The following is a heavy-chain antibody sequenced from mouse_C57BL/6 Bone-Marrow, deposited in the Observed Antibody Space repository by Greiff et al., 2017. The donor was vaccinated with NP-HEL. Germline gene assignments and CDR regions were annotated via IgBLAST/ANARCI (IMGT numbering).Heavy chain of an antibody. CDR3: AREPRYYGSSYRWYFDV. J-gene: IGHJ1*03. D-gene: IGHD1-1*01. CDR2: IYPGSGST. Sequence: VQLQQPGAELVKPGASVKMSCKASGYTFTSYWITWVKQRPGQGLEWIGDIYPGSGSTNYNEKFKSKATLTVDTSSSTAYMQLSSLTSEDSAVYYCAREPRYYGSSYRWYFDVWGTGTTVTVSS. V-gene: IGHV1-55*01. CDR1: GYTFTSYW.